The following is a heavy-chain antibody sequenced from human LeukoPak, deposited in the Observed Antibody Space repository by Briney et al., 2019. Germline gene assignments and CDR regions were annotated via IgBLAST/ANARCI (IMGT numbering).Heavy chain of an antibody. D-gene: IGHD4-17*01. CDR2: IRYDESNN. Sequence: PGGSLRLSCAASGFTFSSYGMHWVRQAPGKGLEWVAFIRYDESNNYYADSVKGRFTISRDSSKNTMYLQMNSLRAEDTAVYYCAKSYGANYFDYWGQGTLVIVSS. CDR3: AKSYGANYFDY. CDR1: GFTFSSYG. V-gene: IGHV3-30*02. J-gene: IGHJ4*02.